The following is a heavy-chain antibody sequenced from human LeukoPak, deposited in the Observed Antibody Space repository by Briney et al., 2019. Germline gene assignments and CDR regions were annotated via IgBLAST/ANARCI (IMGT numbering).Heavy chain of an antibody. CDR3: ARDRRNDDDGMDV. CDR1: GGSFSGYY. V-gene: IGHV4-34*01. Sequence: KPSETLSLTCAVYGGSFSGYYWSWIRQPPGKGLEWIGEINHSGSTNYNPSLKSRVTMSVDTSKNQFSLKLSSVTAADTAVYYCARDRRNDDDGMDVWGQGTTVTVSS. D-gene: IGHD1-1*01. J-gene: IGHJ6*02. CDR2: INHSGST.